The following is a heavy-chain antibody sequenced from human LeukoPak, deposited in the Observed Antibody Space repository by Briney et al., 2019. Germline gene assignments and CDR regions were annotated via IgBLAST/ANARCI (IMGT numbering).Heavy chain of an antibody. CDR2: INTYGSNT. CDR1: GFTLSNYW. D-gene: IGHD4-23*01. J-gene: IGHJ3*02. Sequence: GGSLRLSCEASGFTLSNYWMHWVRQAPGKGLVWVSRINTYGSNTSYADSVRGRFTISRDNAKNTLYLQMNSLRAEDTAVYYCARALPSVVTPGDAFDIWGQGTLVTVSS. CDR3: ARALPSVVTPGDAFDI. V-gene: IGHV3-74*01.